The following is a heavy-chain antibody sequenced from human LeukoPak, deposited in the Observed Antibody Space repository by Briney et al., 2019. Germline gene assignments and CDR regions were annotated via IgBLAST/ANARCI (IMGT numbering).Heavy chain of an antibody. CDR2: IYTSGST. J-gene: IGHJ4*02. CDR1: GGSISSYY. CDR3: ARVRGDYFDYYGSGSYDY. D-gene: IGHD3-10*01. V-gene: IGHV4-4*07. Sequence: SETLSLTCTVSGGSISSYYWSWIRQPAGKGLEWIGRIYTSGSTNYNPSLKSRVTMSVDTSKNQFSLKLSSVTAADTAVYYCARVRGDYFDYYGSGSYDYWGQGTLVTVSS.